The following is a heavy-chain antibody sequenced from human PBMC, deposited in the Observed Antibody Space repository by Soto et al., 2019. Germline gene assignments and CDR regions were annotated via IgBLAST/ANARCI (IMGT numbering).Heavy chain of an antibody. CDR1: GGTFNSYG. V-gene: IGHV1-69*06. Sequence: SVKVSCKASGGTFNSYGIRWVRQAPGQGLDWMGVIIPLYGTVNYAQKFQGRVSITADKSTSTAYMDLNSLRSDDTAVYCCARDRRIAAAGTGFDYWGQGTLVTVSS. D-gene: IGHD6-13*01. J-gene: IGHJ4*02. CDR3: ARDRRIAAAGTGFDY. CDR2: IIPLYGTV.